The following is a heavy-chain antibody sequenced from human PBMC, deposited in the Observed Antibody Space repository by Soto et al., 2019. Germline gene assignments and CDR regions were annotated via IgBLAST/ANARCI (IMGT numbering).Heavy chain of an antibody. D-gene: IGHD5-18*01. Sequence: GGSLRLSCAASGFTFSNAWMSWVRQAPGKGLEWVGRIKSKTDGGTTDYAAPVKGRFTISRDDSKNTLYLQMNSLKTEDAAVYYITTDFTLKDTARGGGDFYFDYWGQGTLVTVSS. CDR2: IKSKTDGGTT. CDR1: GFTFSNAW. CDR3: TTDFTLKDTARGGGDFYFDY. J-gene: IGHJ4*02. V-gene: IGHV3-15*01.